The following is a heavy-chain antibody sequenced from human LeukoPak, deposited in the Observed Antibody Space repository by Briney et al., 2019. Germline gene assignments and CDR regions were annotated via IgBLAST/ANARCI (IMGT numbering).Heavy chain of an antibody. CDR2: IYYGGST. V-gene: IGHV4-59*01. CDR1: GGFTSSYY. Sequence: PSETLSLTCTVSGGFTSSYYWSWLRQPPGKGLEWIGYIYYGGSTNYNPSLKSRVTISVDTSQNQFSLKLSSVTAADTAVYYCARGGGSSEHWFDPGGQGTLVTVSS. D-gene: IGHD1-26*01. J-gene: IGHJ5*02. CDR3: ARGGGSSEHWFDP.